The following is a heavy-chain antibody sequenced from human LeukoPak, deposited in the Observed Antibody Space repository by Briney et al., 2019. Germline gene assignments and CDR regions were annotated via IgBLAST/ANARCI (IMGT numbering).Heavy chain of an antibody. CDR1: GFTLSSNW. Sequence: GGSLRLSCAGSGFTLSSNWMHWVRQAPGKGLVWVSRIYSDGSRTNYADSVKGRFTISGDNAKTSLYLQMNSLRAENTAVYYCARDLSGVTGYTYGRGIDYWGQGTLVTVSS. CDR3: ARDLSGVTGYTYGRGIDY. J-gene: IGHJ4*02. D-gene: IGHD5-18*01. V-gene: IGHV3-74*01. CDR2: IYSDGSRT.